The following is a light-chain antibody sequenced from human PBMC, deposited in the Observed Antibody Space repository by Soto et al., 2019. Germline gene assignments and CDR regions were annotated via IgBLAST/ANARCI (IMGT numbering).Light chain of an antibody. CDR1: QSISSK. CDR2: KAS. CDR3: QHYNSYSEA. J-gene: IGKJ1*01. V-gene: IGKV1-5*03. Sequence: DIQMTQSPSSLSASVRDTVTITCRASQSISSKLAWYQQKVGKAPKLLIYKASTLKSGVPSRFSGSGSGTEFTLTISSLQPDDFATYYCQHYNSYSEAFGQGTKVDI.